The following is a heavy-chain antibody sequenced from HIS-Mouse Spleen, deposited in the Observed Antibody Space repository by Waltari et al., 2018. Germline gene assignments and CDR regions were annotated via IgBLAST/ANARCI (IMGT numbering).Heavy chain of an antibody. CDR2: IDYIGTT. Sequence: QLQLQESGPGLVKPSETLSLTCTVSGGSISSSSYYWGWIRQPPGKGLAWIGSIDYIGTTYSNPSLKSPVTISVDTSKNQFSLKLSSVTAADTAVYYCAREIPYSSSWYDWYFDLWGRGTLVTVSS. D-gene: IGHD6-13*01. CDR3: AREIPYSSSWYDWYFDL. CDR1: GGSISSSSYY. V-gene: IGHV4-39*07. J-gene: IGHJ2*01.